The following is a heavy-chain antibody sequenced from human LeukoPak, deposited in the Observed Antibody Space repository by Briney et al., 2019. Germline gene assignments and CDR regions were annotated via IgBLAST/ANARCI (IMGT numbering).Heavy chain of an antibody. Sequence: EASVKVSCKASGYTFTGYYMHWVRQAPGQGREWMGWINPNSGGTNYAQKFQGRVTMTRDTSISTAYMELSRLRSDDTAVYYCARATWIQLLEPSAYGSFDYWGQGTLVTVSS. CDR2: INPNSGGT. CDR3: ARATWIQLLEPSAYGSFDY. CDR1: GYTFTGYY. D-gene: IGHD5-18*01. V-gene: IGHV1-2*02. J-gene: IGHJ4*02.